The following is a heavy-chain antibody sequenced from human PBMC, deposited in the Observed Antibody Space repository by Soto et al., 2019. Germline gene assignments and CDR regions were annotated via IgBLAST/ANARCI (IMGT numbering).Heavy chain of an antibody. CDR2: ISAYNGNT. V-gene: IGHV1-18*04. Sequence: RASVKVSCKASGYTFTSYGISWVRQAPGQGLEWMGWISAYNGNTNYAQKLQGRVTMTTDTSTSTAYMELRSLRSDDTAVYYCARELRITIFGVVKLDNWFDPWGQGTLVTVSS. J-gene: IGHJ5*02. D-gene: IGHD3-3*01. CDR3: ARELRITIFGVVKLDNWFDP. CDR1: GYTFTSYG.